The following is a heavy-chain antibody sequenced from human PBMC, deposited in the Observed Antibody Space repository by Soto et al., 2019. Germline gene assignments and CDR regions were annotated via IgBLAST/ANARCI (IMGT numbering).Heavy chain of an antibody. CDR3: ARGVDAGPDY. CDR2: MSPNSGDT. V-gene: IGHV1-8*01. J-gene: IGHJ4*02. CDR1: GYTFTTYD. D-gene: IGHD6-13*01. Sequence: QVQLVQSGAEVKKPGASVKVSCKASGYTFTTYDINWVRQATGQGPEWMGWMSPNSGDTGYAQNFQDRVIMTRDTSISPAYMELSSLTSEDTAVYYCARGVDAGPDYWGKGALVTVSP.